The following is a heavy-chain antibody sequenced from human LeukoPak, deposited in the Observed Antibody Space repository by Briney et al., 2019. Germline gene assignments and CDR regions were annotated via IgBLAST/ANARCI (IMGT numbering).Heavy chain of an antibody. CDR3: ARGASTLWFGELLPSPPFDY. CDR2: IGYDGNNE. V-gene: IGHV3-33*01. CDR1: EFTFSSYG. D-gene: IGHD3-10*01. J-gene: IGHJ4*02. Sequence: GGPLRLSCAASEFTFSSYGMHWVRQAPGKGLEWVAVIGYDGNNEYYADSVRGRFTISRDNSKNTLYLQMNSLRAEDTAMYYCARGASTLWFGELLPSPPFDYWGQGTLVTVSS.